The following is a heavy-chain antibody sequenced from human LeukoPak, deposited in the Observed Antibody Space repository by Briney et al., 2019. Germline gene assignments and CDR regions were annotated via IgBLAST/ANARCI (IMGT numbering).Heavy chain of an antibody. Sequence: GGSLRLSCAASGFTFSSYGMHWVRQAPGKGLEWVAVISYDGSNKYYADSVKGRFTISRDRAKNTVYLDMNTLRVEETALYYCARVPGLAAFDIWGQGTMVTVSS. CDR3: ARVPGLAAFDI. CDR2: ISYDGSNK. J-gene: IGHJ3*02. CDR1: GFTFSSYG. D-gene: IGHD1-14*01. V-gene: IGHV3-30*03.